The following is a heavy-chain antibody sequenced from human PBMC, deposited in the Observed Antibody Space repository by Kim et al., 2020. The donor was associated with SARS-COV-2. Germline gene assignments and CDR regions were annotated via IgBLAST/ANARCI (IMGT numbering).Heavy chain of an antibody. CDR3: AKSFIGSYFGYDY. D-gene: IGHD1-26*01. CDR2: ISYDGSKK. J-gene: IGHJ4*02. Sequence: GGSLRLSCAASGFTFNTYGMHWVRQAPGKGLEWVAVISYDGSKKYYADSVKGRFTISRDNSKNTLYLQMNSLRIEDTAVYYCAKSFIGSYFGYDYWGQGTLVTVSS. V-gene: IGHV3-30*18. CDR1: GFTFNTYG.